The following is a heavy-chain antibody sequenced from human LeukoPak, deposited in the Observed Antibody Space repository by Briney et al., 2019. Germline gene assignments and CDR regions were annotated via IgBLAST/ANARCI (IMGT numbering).Heavy chain of an antibody. CDR2: ISSSSSYI. V-gene: IGHV3-21*01. D-gene: IGHD3-16*02. CDR3: ARGIDSYFDY. Sequence: GILRLSCAASGFTFSSYSMNWVRQAPGKGLEWVSSISSSSSYIYYADSVKGRFTISRDNAKNPLYLQMNSLRAEDTAVYYCARGIDSYFDYWGQGTLVTVSS. CDR1: GFTFSSYS. J-gene: IGHJ4*02.